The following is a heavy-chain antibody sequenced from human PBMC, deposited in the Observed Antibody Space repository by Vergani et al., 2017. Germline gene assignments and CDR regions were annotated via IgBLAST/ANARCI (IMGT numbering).Heavy chain of an antibody. J-gene: IGHJ5*01. CDR1: GFSFRGHG. V-gene: IGHV3-30*03. Sequence: VQLVESGGGLVQPGGSLTLSCVASGFSFRGHGMHWVRQAPGKGLEWVAMISYDGDRRDYGDFAKGRFTISRDSSKTVYLQMNSLRVEDTGVYYCARARCIETCYMSNWLDSWGQGTLVTVSS. D-gene: IGHD3-9*01. CDR3: ARARCIETCYMSNWLDS. CDR2: ISYDGDRR.